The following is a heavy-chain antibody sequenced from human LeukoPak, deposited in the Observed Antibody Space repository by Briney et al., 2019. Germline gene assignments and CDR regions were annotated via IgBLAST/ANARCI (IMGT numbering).Heavy chain of an antibody. CDR3: VKGSDQRWLVYSIDP. Sequence: GGSLRLSCAAYGFTFNNYRMHWLRQAPGKGLEWVAVISYDGSDNYYADSVKGRFTISRDNSKNTLYLQMNSLRADDTAVYYRVKGSDQRWLVYSIDPWGQGTLVTVSS. D-gene: IGHD5-24*01. V-gene: IGHV3-30*18. J-gene: IGHJ5*02. CDR1: GFTFNNYR. CDR2: ISYDGSDN.